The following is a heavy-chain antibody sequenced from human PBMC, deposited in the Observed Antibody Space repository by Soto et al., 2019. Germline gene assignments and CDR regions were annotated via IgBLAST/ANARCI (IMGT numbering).Heavy chain of an antibody. CDR3: TRQGGDGVDY. Sequence: QVQLQESGPGLVKPSQTLSLTCTVSGGSISSGAYYWSWIRQHPGKGLEWIGHIYYSGSTYFNPSLKSRVTISVDTSKNQFSLKLSSVTAADTAVYYCTRQGGDGVDYWGQGTLVTVSS. D-gene: IGHD3-16*01. J-gene: IGHJ4*02. V-gene: IGHV4-31*03. CDR1: GGSISSGAYY. CDR2: IYYSGST.